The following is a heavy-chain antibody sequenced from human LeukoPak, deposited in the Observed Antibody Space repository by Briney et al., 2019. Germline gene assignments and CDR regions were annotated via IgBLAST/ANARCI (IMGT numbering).Heavy chain of an antibody. CDR3: ARDSYGDFMFDP. J-gene: IGHJ5*02. D-gene: IGHD4-17*01. V-gene: IGHV4-59*01. Sequence: SETLSLTCTVSGGSISSYYWCWIRQPPGKGLEWIGYIYYSGSTNYNPSLKSRVTISVDTSKNQFSLKLSSVTAADTAVYYCARDSYGDFMFDPWGQGTLVTVSS. CDR2: IYYSGST. CDR1: GGSISSYY.